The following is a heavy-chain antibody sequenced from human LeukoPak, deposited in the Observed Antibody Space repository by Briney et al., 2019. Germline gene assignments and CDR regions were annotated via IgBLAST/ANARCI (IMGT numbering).Heavy chain of an antibody. CDR3: AKDTGQWPVRTFDS. CDR2: ISGSGGST. Sequence: GGSLRLSCAASGFTFSSSAMSWVRQAPGKGLEWVSAISGSGGSTYYADSVKGRVTISRDNSKNTLYLQMNSLRPEDTAVYSCAKDTGQWPVRTFDSWGQGTLVTVSS. V-gene: IGHV3-23*01. CDR1: GFTFSSSA. J-gene: IGHJ4*02. D-gene: IGHD6-19*01.